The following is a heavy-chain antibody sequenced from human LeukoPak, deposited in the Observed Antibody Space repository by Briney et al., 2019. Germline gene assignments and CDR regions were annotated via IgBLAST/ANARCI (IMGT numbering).Heavy chain of an antibody. CDR1: GFTFSSYE. Sequence: PGGSLRLSCAASGFTFSSYEMNWVRQAPGKGLEWVSYISSSGGTIFYADSVKGRFTISRDNDKNSLYLQMNSLRAEDTAVYYCARGQTGTLDAFDIWGQGTMVTVSS. J-gene: IGHJ3*02. V-gene: IGHV3-48*03. D-gene: IGHD1/OR15-1a*01. CDR2: ISSSGGTI. CDR3: ARGQTGTLDAFDI.